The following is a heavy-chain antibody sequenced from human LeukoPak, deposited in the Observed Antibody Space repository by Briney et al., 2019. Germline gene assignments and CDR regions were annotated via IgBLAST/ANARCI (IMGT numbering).Heavy chain of an antibody. CDR1: GYSFTSYW. CDR2: IYPGDSDT. D-gene: IGHD6-6*01. V-gene: IGHV5-51*01. CDR3: ARPVAARDYYFDY. J-gene: IGHJ4*02. Sequence: GESLKTSCKGSGYSFTSYWIGWVRQMPGKGLEWMGIIYPGDSDTRYSPSFQGQVTISADKSISTAYLQWSSLKASDTAMYYCARPVAARDYYFDYWGQGTLVTVSS.